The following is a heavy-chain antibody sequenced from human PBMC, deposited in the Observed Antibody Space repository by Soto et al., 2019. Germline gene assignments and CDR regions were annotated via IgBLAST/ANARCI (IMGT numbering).Heavy chain of an antibody. Sequence: GGSLRLSCAASGFTFSSYAMHWVRQAPGKGLGWVAVISYDGSNKYYADSVKGRFTISRDYSKNTLYLQMNSLRAEDTAVYSCARGYCSSTSCYTHYYGMDVWGKGTTVTVS. D-gene: IGHD2-2*02. V-gene: IGHV3-30-3*01. CDR2: ISYDGSNK. CDR3: ARGYCSSTSCYTHYYGMDV. J-gene: IGHJ6*04. CDR1: GFTFSSYA.